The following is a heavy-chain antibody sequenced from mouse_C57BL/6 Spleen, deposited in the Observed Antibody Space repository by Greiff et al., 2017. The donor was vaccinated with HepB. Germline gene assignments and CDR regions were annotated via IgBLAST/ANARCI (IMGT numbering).Heavy chain of an antibody. D-gene: IGHD1-1*01. J-gene: IGHJ2*01. CDR2: IYPGSGST. Sequence: QVLLQQPGAELVKPGASVKLSCKASGYTFTSYWITWVKQRPGQGLEWIGDIYPGSGSTNYNEKFKSKATLTVDTSSSTAYMQLSSLTTEDSAVYYCECAGDYCGSFHYFDYWGQGTTLTVSS. V-gene: IGHV1-55*01. CDR1: GYTFTSYW. CDR3: ECAGDYCGSFHYFDY.